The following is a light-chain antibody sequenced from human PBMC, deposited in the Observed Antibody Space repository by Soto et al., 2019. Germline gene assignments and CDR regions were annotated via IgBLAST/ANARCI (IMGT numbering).Light chain of an antibody. J-gene: IGLJ2*01. Sequence: QLVLTQPPSVSGAPGQRVTISCTGSGSNIGAGYDVHWYQQLPETAPKLLIFNNNNRPSGVPDRFSGSKSGTSASLAITGLQAEDEADYYCQSYDSSLRNVVFGGGTQLTVL. CDR1: GSNIGAGYD. V-gene: IGLV1-40*01. CDR3: QSYDSSLRNVV. CDR2: NNN.